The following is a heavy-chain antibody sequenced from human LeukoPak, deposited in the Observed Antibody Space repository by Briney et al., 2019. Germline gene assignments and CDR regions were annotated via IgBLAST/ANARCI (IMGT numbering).Heavy chain of an antibody. D-gene: IGHD3-3*01. CDR1: GFTFSSYS. Sequence: GGSLRLSCAASGFTFSSYSMNWVRQAPGKGLEWVSSISSSSSYIYYADSVKGRFTISRDNAKNSLYLQMNSLRAEDTAVYYCARGRGSVWSGSLDYWGQGTLVTVSS. V-gene: IGHV3-21*01. CDR3: ARGRGSVWSGSLDY. J-gene: IGHJ4*02. CDR2: ISSSSSYI.